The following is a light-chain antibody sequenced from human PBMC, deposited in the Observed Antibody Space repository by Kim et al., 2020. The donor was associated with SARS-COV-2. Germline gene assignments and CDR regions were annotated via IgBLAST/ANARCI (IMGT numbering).Light chain of an antibody. CDR1: QSVSSN. V-gene: IGKV3-15*01. Sequence: EVVMTQSPATLSVSPGERATLSCRASQSVSSNLAWFQQKPGQAPRLLIYGASTRAAGVPVRFSGSGSGTEFTLTISSLQSEDFAVYYCQQFNNWHLYSFGQGTKLEF. CDR2: GAS. J-gene: IGKJ2*03. CDR3: QQFNNWHLYS.